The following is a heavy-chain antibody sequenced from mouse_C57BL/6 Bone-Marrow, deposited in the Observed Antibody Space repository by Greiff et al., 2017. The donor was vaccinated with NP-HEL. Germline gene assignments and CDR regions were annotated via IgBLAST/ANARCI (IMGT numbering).Heavy chain of an antibody. CDR3: ARDCMDY. CDR2: IYPGSGST. CDR1: GYTFTSYW. V-gene: IGHV1-55*01. Sequence: VQLQQSGAELVKPGASVKMSCKASGYTFTSYWITWVKQRPGQGPEWIGDIYPGSGSTNYNEKFKSKATLTVDTSSSTDYMQLSSLTSEDSAVYYCARDCMDYWGQGTSVTVSA. J-gene: IGHJ4*01.